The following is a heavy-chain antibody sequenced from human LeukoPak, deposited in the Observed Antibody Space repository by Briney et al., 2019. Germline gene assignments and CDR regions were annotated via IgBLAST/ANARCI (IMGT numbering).Heavy chain of an antibody. CDR1: GFKSSISA. J-gene: IGHJ4*02. D-gene: IGHD2-21*02. CDR3: ARDFEGDDGVG. CDR2: LGGSGETT. V-gene: IGHV3-23*01. Sequence: PGGSLRLSCAAFGFKSSISAMSWVRQAPGKGLEWVSVLGGSGETTNYADSVKGRFTISRDNAKNSLYLQMNSLRAEDTAVYYCARDFEGDDGVGWGQGTLVTVSS.